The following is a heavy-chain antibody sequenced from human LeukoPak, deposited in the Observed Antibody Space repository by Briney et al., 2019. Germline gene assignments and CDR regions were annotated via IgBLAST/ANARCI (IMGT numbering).Heavy chain of an antibody. V-gene: IGHV3-23*01. J-gene: IGHJ4*02. CDR2: ISGSGGST. Sequence: GGSLRLSCAASGFTFSSYGMSWVRQAPGKGLEWVSAISGSGGSTYYADSVKGRFTISRDNSKNTLYLQMNSLRAEDTAVYYCAKDRGSSGYYDIWHFDYWGQGTLVTVSP. CDR1: GFTFSSYG. D-gene: IGHD3-22*01. CDR3: AKDRGSSGYYDIWHFDY.